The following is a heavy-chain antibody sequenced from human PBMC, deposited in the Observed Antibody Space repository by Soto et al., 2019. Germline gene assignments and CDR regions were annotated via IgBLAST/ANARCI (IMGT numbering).Heavy chain of an antibody. CDR3: ARDLGGRSLY. J-gene: IGHJ4*02. CDR1: GFTLSGYW. V-gene: IGHV3-7*01. Sequence: GGSLRLSCEASGFTLSGYWMSWLRQVPGEGREWVANIRPDGNERHYGGSVEGRFTISRDNAKNSLYLQMNSLRAEDTAVYYCARDLGGRSLYWGQGTLVTVSS. D-gene: IGHD3-16*02. CDR2: IRPDGNER.